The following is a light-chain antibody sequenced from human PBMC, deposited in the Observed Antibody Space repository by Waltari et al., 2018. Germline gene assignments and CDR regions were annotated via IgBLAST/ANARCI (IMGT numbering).Light chain of an antibody. J-gene: IGKJ5*01. CDR2: AAS. Sequence: IQLTQSPSSLSASVGDRVTITCRATQGINSYLAWYQQKPGRAPKLLIYAASTLQSGVPSRFSGSGSGTDFTLTINSLQPEDFATYCCKQGNDYPFTFGQGTRLEI. CDR1: QGINSY. CDR3: KQGNDYPFT. V-gene: IGKV1-9*01.